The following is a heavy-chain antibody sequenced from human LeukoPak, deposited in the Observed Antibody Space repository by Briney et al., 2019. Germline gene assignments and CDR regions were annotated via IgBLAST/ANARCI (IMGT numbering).Heavy chain of an antibody. CDR3: ARSYDSSGYYDDAFDI. V-gene: IGHV4-4*07. CDR2: IYTSGST. CDR1: GGSINSYY. Sequence: SETLSLTCTVSGGSINSYYWSWIRQPAGKGLEWIGRIYTSGSTNYNPSLKSRVTMSVDTSKNQFSLKLSSVTAADTAVYYCARSYDSSGYYDDAFDIWGQGTMVTVSS. D-gene: IGHD3-22*01. J-gene: IGHJ3*02.